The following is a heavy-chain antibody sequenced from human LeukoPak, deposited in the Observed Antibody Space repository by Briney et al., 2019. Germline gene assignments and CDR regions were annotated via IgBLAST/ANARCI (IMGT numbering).Heavy chain of an antibody. CDR3: ARDSGYGDYVAY. Sequence: PSETLSLTCTVSGGSISSYYWSWIRQPPGKGLEWIGYIYYSGSTNYNPSLKSRVTISVDTSKNQFSLKLSSVTAADTAVYYCARDSGYGDYVAYWGQGTLVTVS. V-gene: IGHV4-59*01. CDR2: IYYSGST. D-gene: IGHD4-17*01. J-gene: IGHJ4*02. CDR1: GGSISSYY.